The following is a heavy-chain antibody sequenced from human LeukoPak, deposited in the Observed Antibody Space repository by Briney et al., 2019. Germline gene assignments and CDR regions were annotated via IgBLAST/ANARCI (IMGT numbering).Heavy chain of an antibody. CDR1: GGTSSSYA. D-gene: IGHD4-11*01. CDR3: ARSRPGVTTFLWFDP. Sequence: SVKVSCKASGGTSSSYAISWVRQAPGQGLEWMGGIIPIFGTANYAQKFQGRVTITTDESTSTAYMELSSLRSEDTAVYYCARSRPGVTTFLWFDPWGQGTLVTVSS. V-gene: IGHV1-69*05. J-gene: IGHJ5*02. CDR2: IIPIFGTA.